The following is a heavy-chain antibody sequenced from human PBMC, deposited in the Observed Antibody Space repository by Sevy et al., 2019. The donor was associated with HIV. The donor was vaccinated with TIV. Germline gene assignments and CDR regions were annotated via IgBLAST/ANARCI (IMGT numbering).Heavy chain of an antibody. Sequence: GESLKISCKGSGYSFTSYWIGWVRQMPGKGLEWMGIIYPGDSDTRYSPSFQGQVTISADKSISTAYLQWSSLKASDTAMYYCARQTYYDFWSGYSRLGMDVWGQGTTVTVSS. D-gene: IGHD3-3*01. J-gene: IGHJ6*02. CDR2: IYPGDSDT. CDR1: GYSFTSYW. V-gene: IGHV5-51*01. CDR3: ARQTYYDFWSGYSRLGMDV.